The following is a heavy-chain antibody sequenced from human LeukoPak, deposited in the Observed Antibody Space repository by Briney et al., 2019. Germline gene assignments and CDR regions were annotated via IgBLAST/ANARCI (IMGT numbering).Heavy chain of an antibody. J-gene: IGHJ2*01. V-gene: IGHV3-23*01. CDR3: AKDWHFDL. CDR1: GGSISSFY. CDR2: IIGGSGAST. Sequence: PSETLSLTCTVSGGSISSFYWSWIRQAPGKGLEWVAGIIGGSGASTYYADSAKGRFTVSRDNSRNTVYLQMNRLRAEDTALYYCAKDWHFDLWGRGTLVTVSS.